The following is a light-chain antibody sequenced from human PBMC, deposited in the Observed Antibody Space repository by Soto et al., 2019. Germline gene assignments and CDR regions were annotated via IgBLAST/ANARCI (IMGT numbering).Light chain of an antibody. V-gene: IGKV3-11*01. CDR3: QQRSNWPLT. CDR2: DAY. Sequence: EFVLTQSPGTLSLSPGERATLSCRASQTVRNNYLAWYQQKPGQAPRLLIFDAYNRATGIPGRFSGSGSGTDFTLTISSLEPEDFAVYYCQQRSNWPLTFGGGTKVDIK. CDR1: QTVRNNY. J-gene: IGKJ4*01.